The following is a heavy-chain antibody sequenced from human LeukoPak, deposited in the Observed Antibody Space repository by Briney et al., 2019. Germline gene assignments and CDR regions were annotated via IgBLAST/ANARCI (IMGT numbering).Heavy chain of an antibody. D-gene: IGHD1-14*01. CDR3: ARGYGPRVDYGMDV. Sequence: PGGSLRLSCAASGFTFSSYSMNWVRQAPGKGLEWVSSISSSSSYIYYADSVKGRFTISRDNAKNSLYLQMNSLRAEDTAVYYCARGYGPRVDYGMDVWGQGTTVTVSS. V-gene: IGHV3-21*01. J-gene: IGHJ6*02. CDR2: ISSSSSYI. CDR1: GFTFSSYS.